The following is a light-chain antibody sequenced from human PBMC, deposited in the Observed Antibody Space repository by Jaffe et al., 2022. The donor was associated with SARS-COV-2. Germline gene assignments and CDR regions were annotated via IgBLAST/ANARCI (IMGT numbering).Light chain of an antibody. CDR1: SGSVSTSYY. CDR2: STS. V-gene: IGLV8-61*01. J-gene: IGLJ3*02. Sequence: QTVVTQEPSFSVSPGGTVTLTCGLSSGSVSTSYYPSWYQQTPGQAPRTLMYSTSSRSSGVPDRFSGSILGNKAALTITGAQADDESDYYCVLYMGSGIWVFGGGTKLTVL. CDR3: VLYMGSGIWV.